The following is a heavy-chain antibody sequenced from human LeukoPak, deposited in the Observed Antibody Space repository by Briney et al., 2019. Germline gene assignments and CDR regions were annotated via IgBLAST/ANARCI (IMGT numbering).Heavy chain of an antibody. V-gene: IGHV4-39*07. J-gene: IGHJ4*02. D-gene: IGHD6-13*01. CDR2: IYYSGST. CDR3: ARTAYSTTWYNPFDY. CDR1: GGSISSSSYY. Sequence: PSETLSLTCTVSGGSISSSSYYWGWIRQPPGKGLEWIGSIYYSGSTYYNPSLKSRVTISVDTSKNQFSLKLSSVTAADTAVYYCARTAYSTTWYNPFDYWGQGTLVTVSS.